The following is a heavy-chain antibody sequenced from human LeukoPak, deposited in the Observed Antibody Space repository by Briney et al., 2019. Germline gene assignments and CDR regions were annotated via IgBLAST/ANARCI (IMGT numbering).Heavy chain of an antibody. V-gene: IGHV3-30-3*01. Sequence: PGGSLRLSRAASGFTFSSYAMHWVRQAPGKGLEWVAVISYDGSNKYYADSVKGRFTISRDNSKNTLYLQMNSLRAEDTAVYYCARDSYWVAAAGSPYYGMDVWGQGTTVTVSS. D-gene: IGHD6-13*01. CDR2: ISYDGSNK. J-gene: IGHJ6*02. CDR3: ARDSYWVAAAGSPYYGMDV. CDR1: GFTFSSYA.